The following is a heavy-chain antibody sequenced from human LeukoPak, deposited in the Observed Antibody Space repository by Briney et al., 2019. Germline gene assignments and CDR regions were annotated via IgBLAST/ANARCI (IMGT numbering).Heavy chain of an antibody. CDR2: ISYDGSNK. CDR3: AKDRIGVTTPKAYFDY. CDR1: GFTFSSYA. Sequence: PGRSLRLSCAASGFTFSSYAMHWVRQAPGKGLEWVAVISYDGSNKYYADSVKGRFTISRDTSKNTVSLQMNNVRVEDTAVYYCAKDRIGVTTPKAYFDYWGQGTLVTVSS. J-gene: IGHJ4*02. V-gene: IGHV3-30*14. D-gene: IGHD4-17*01.